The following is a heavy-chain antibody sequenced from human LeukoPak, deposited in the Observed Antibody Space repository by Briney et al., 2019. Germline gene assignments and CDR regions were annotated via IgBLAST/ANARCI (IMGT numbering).Heavy chain of an antibody. D-gene: IGHD6-13*01. CDR1: GYTFTSYD. V-gene: IGHV1-8*03. Sequence: ASVKVSCKASGYTFTSYDINWVRQATGQGLEWMGWMNPNSGNTGYAQKFQGRVTITRNTSISTAYMELSSLRSEDTAVYYCARGRGQQLVPIYFDYWGQGTLVTVSS. J-gene: IGHJ4*02. CDR2: MNPNSGNT. CDR3: ARGRGQQLVPIYFDY.